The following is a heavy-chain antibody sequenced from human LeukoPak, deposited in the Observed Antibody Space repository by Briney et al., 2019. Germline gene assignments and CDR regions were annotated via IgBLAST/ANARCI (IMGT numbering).Heavy chain of an antibody. CDR3: ARGRLPTVTEDHFDY. Sequence: GGSLRLSCAAPGFSFTDYYMNWVRQAPGKGLEWVGRTRNKADSYTTEYAASVEGGFTISRDDSKNSLYLQMNSLETEDTAVYYCARGRLPTVTEDHFDYWGQGTLVTVSS. D-gene: IGHD4-17*01. CDR1: GFSFTDYY. J-gene: IGHJ4*02. V-gene: IGHV3-72*01. CDR2: TRNKADSYTT.